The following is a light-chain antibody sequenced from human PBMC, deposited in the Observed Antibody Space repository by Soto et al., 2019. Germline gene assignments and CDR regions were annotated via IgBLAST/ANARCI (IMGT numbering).Light chain of an antibody. Sequence: QSALTQPPSASGSPGQSVTISCTGTSSDVGGYNYVSWYQQHPGKAPKLMIYEVNKRPSGVPDRFSGSRSGNTASLTVSGLQAEDEADYYCSSYVGSNNLVFGTGTKLTVL. CDR1: SSDVGGYNY. V-gene: IGLV2-8*01. CDR3: SSYVGSNNLV. CDR2: EVN. J-gene: IGLJ1*01.